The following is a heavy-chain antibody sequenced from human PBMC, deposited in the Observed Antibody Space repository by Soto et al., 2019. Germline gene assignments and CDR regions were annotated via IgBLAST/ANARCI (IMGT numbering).Heavy chain of an antibody. CDR3: ASGSSIAARYYYGMDV. V-gene: IGHV3-30-3*01. Sequence: QVQLVESGGGVVQPGRSLRLSCAASGFTFSSYAMHWVRQAPGKGLGWVAVISYDGSNKYYADSVKGRFTISRDNSKNTLYLQMNSLRAEDTAVYYCASGSSIAARYYYGMDVWGQGTTVTVSS. CDR2: ISYDGSNK. D-gene: IGHD6-6*01. J-gene: IGHJ6*02. CDR1: GFTFSSYA.